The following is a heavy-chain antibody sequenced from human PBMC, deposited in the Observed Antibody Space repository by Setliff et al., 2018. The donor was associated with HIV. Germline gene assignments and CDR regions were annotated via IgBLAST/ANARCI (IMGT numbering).Heavy chain of an antibody. V-gene: IGHV3-15*07. CDR3: TTDLGGSYHGWNY. CDR2: IKSELDGGTP. D-gene: IGHD1-26*01. CDR1: GFTLSEAW. J-gene: IGHJ4*02. Sequence: GGSLRLSCAASGFTLSEAWMNWVRQAPGKGLEWVGRIKSELDGGTPEYAAFGKGRFIISRDDSKNTLYLQMNSLKTEDTAVYYCTTDLGGSYHGWNYWGQGTLVTVSS.